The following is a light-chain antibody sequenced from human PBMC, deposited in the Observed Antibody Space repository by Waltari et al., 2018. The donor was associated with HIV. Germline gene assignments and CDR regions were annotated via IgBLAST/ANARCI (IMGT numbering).Light chain of an antibody. CDR1: QSVVHGDGNTY. CDR3: MQGTHWPLT. CDR2: RVS. J-gene: IGKJ3*01. V-gene: IGKV2-30*02. Sequence: DVVMTQSPFSLPATLGQPASISCRSSQSVVHGDGNTYLNWFHQRPGQSPRRLIYRVSNRDSGVPDRISGSGSGNDFTLKISRVEAEDVGVYYCMQGTHWPLTFGPGTKVDVK.